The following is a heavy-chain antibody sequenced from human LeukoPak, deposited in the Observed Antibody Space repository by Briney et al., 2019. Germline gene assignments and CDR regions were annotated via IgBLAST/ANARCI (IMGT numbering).Heavy chain of an antibody. D-gene: IGHD3-9*01. J-gene: IGHJ4*02. CDR2: IILIPGIA. V-gene: IGHV1-69*04. CDR3: VRVCDKYYLDL. Sequence: SVKVSCKASGGTFSSFAISWVRQAPGQGLEWMGRIILIPGIANYAQKFQGRVTITADKSTSTAYMELSSLRSEDTAVYYCVRVCDKYYLDLWGQGTLVTVSS. CDR1: GGTFSSFA.